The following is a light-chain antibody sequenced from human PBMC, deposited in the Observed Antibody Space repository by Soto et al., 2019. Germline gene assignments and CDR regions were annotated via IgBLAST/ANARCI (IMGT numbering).Light chain of an antibody. CDR2: DVS. CDR3: SSYTSSSTLEVV. V-gene: IGLV2-14*01. J-gene: IGLJ2*01. Sequence: QSALTQPASVSGSPGQAITISCTGTSSDVGGYNYVSWYQQHPGKAPKLMIYDVSNRPSGVSNRFSGSKSGNTASLTISGLQAEVEADYYCSSYTSSSTLEVVFGGGTKGTVL. CDR1: SSDVGGYNY.